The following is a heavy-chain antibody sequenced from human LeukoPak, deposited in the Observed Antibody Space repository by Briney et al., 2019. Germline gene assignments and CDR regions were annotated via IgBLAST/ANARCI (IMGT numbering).Heavy chain of an antibody. CDR1: EFTITTYS. V-gene: IGHV3-21*01. J-gene: IGHJ6*03. CDR3: ARDLTDPPYYYYYIDV. CDR2: ISSSGYSI. Sequence: GGSLRLSCTASEFTITTYSMNWVRQAPGKVLEWVSCISSSGYSIYYADSVKGRFTISRDNAKNSLYLQMNSLRAEDTAVYYCARDLTDPPYYYYYIDVWGKGTTVTISS.